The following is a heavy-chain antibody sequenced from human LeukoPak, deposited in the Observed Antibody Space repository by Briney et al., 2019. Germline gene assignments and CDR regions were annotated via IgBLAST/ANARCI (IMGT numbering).Heavy chain of an antibody. Sequence: RGSLRLSCAASGFTFSSYAMTWVRQAPGKGLEWVSLITSGGSTYYADSVKGRFTISRDNSKNTLYLQMNSLRAEDTAVYYCAKDGGDSSGWYLDYWGQGTLVTVSS. CDR3: AKDGGDSSGWYLDY. CDR2: ITSGGST. CDR1: GFTFSSYA. J-gene: IGHJ4*02. V-gene: IGHV3-23*01. D-gene: IGHD6-19*01.